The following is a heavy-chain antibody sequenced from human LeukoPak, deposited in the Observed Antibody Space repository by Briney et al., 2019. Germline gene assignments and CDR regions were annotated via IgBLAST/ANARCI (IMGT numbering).Heavy chain of an antibody. V-gene: IGHV4-59*01. Sequence: SETLSLTCTVSGGPISSYYWSWIRQPPGRGLEWIGYIYYSGSTNYNPSLKSRVTISVDTSKNQFSLKLSSVTAADTAVYYCARAIAARPPHTYYYYGMDVWGQGTTVTVSS. CDR1: GGPISSYY. CDR2: IYYSGST. CDR3: ARAIAARPPHTYYYYGMDV. D-gene: IGHD6-6*01. J-gene: IGHJ6*02.